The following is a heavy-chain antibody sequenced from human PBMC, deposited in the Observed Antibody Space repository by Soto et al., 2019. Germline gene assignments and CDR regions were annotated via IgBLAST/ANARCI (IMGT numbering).Heavy chain of an antibody. CDR2: IYYTGST. D-gene: IGHD3-10*01. CDR1: GGSISSGAYY. CDR3: ARVYYGSGRYYTYYYYYMDV. J-gene: IGHJ6*03. V-gene: IGHV4-31*03. Sequence: SETLSLICTFSGGSISSGAYYWNWIRQHPGKGLEWIGDIYYTGSTHYSPSLKSRVTITVDTSKNEFSPKLSSVTAADTAVYYCARVYYGSGRYYTYYYYYMDVWGKGTTVTVSS.